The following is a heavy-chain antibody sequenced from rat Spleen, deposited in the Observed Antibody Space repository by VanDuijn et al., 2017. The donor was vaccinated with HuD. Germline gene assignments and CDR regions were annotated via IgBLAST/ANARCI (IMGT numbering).Heavy chain of an antibody. Sequence: EVQLVESGGGLVQPGRSLKLSCVASGFTFNNYWMTWVRQAPGKGLEWAASITNTGTYTYYPDSVKGRFTISRDNAKSTLYLQMNSLRSEDTATYYCTRAGSGFVGGMRYWGQGVMVTVSS. CDR2: ITNTGTYT. V-gene: IGHV5-31*01. D-gene: IGHD4-4*01. CDR1: GFTFNNYW. CDR3: TRAGSGFVGGMRY. J-gene: IGHJ2*01.